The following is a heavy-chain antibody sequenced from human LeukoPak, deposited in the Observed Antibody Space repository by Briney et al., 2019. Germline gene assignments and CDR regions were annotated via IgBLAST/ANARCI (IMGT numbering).Heavy chain of an antibody. CDR2: IYSGGNT. D-gene: IGHD6-13*01. Sequence: GGSLRLSCAVFGFTVSNNYMHWVRQAPGKGLEWVSVIYSGGNTFYADSVKGRFTISRDNSKNTLYLQMNSLRGEDTAVYYCARGLEQLVSLGAFDIWGQGTMVTVSS. J-gene: IGHJ3*02. CDR3: ARGLEQLVSLGAFDI. CDR1: GFTVSNNY. V-gene: IGHV3-66*01.